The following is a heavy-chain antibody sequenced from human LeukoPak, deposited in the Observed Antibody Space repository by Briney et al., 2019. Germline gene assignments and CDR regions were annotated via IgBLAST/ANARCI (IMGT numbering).Heavy chain of an antibody. Sequence: GGSLTLSCAASGFTFSSYEMNWVRQAPGKGLEWVSYISSSGSTIYYADSVKGRFTISRDNAKNSLYLQMNSLRAEDTAVYYCACSDWGYSYGNFDYWGQGTLVTVSS. D-gene: IGHD5-18*01. J-gene: IGHJ4*02. CDR1: GFTFSSYE. CDR3: ACSDWGYSYGNFDY. V-gene: IGHV3-48*03. CDR2: ISSSGSTI.